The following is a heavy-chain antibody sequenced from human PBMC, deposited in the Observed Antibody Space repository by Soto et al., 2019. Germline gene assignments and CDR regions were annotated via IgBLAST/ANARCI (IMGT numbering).Heavy chain of an antibody. Sequence: SGPTLVNPTQTLTLTCTFSGFSLRNSGMRVSWIRQPPGKALEWLARIDWDDDTFYSTSLRTRLTISKDTSKNQVALTMTNMDSADTATYYCAETGTDGSWFDPWGQGTLVTVSS. V-gene: IGHV2-70*04. CDR2: IDWDDDT. J-gene: IGHJ5*02. CDR1: GFSLRNSGMR. CDR3: AETGTDGSWFDP. D-gene: IGHD1-1*01.